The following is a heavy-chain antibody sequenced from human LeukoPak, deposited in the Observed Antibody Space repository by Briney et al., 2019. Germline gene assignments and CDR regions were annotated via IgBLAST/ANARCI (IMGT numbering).Heavy chain of an antibody. CDR2: INPNSGGT. J-gene: IGHJ4*02. V-gene: IGHV1-2*02. Sequence: GASVKVSCKASGGTFSSYAISWVRQAPGQGLEWMGWINPNSGGTNYAQKFQGRVTMTRDTSISTAYMELSRLRSDDTAVYYCARDLNYGGHGYWGQGTLVTVSS. CDR3: ARDLNYGGHGY. CDR1: GGTFSSYA. D-gene: IGHD4-23*01.